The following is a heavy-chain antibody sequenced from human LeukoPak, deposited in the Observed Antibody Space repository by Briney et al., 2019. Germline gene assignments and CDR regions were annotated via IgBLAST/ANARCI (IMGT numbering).Heavy chain of an antibody. D-gene: IGHD3-22*01. J-gene: IGHJ4*02. V-gene: IGHV4-59*08. Sequence: SETLSLTCTVSGGSISSYYWSWIRQPPGKGLEWIGYIYYSGSTNYNPSLKSRDTISVDTSQNQFSLKLSSVTAADTAVYYCARARPHYYDTPHYFDYWGQGTLVTVSS. CDR1: GGSISSYY. CDR3: ARARPHYYDTPHYFDY. CDR2: IYYSGST.